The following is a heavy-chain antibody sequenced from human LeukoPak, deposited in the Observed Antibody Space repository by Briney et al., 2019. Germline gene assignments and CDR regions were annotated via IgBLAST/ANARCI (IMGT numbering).Heavy chain of an antibody. D-gene: IGHD6-19*01. CDR2: ISYGGSNK. CDR3: ARDRDSSGWYEGFDY. J-gene: IGHJ4*02. CDR1: GFTFSSSA. V-gene: IGHV3-30-3*01. Sequence: PGRSLRLSCAASGFTFSSSAMHWVRQAPDKGLEWVAVISYGGSNKYYADSVKGRFTISRDNSKNTLYLQMNSLRADDTAVYYCARDRDSSGWYEGFDYWGQGTLVTVSS.